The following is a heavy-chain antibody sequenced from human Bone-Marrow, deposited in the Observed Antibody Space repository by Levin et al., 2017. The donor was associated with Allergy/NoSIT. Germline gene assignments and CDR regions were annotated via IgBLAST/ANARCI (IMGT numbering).Heavy chain of an antibody. Sequence: SPTLSLTCTVSGGSISNYYWSWIRQPPGKGLEWIGYIYYTGYTSYSPSLRSRVTISVDTSKNQFSLRLNSVTAADTAVYYCARSSGKMAVNNAYDYWGQGTLVTVSS. V-gene: IGHV4-59*01. CDR1: GGSISNYY. CDR3: ARSSGKMAVNNAYDY. CDR2: IYYTGYT. J-gene: IGHJ4*02. D-gene: IGHD1/OR15-1a*01.